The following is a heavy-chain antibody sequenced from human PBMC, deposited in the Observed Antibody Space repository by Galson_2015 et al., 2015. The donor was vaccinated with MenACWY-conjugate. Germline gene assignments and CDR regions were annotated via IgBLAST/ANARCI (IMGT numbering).Heavy chain of an antibody. Sequence: CAISGDSVSSNSAAWNWIRQSPSRGFEWLGRTYYRSQWHYDYAVSVKGRMTINPDTSKNEISLQLHSVTPEDTAVYYCAREGSSRYHSDYFCCASWGQGTLDTVSS. J-gene: IGHJ5*02. CDR1: GDSVSSNSAA. CDR2: TYYRSQWHY. D-gene: IGHD3-22*01. V-gene: IGHV6-1*01. CDR3: AREGSSRYHSDYFCCAS.